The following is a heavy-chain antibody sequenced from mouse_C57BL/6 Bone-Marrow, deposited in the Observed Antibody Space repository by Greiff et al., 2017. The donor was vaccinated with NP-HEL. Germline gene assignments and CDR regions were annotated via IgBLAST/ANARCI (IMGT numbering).Heavy chain of an antibody. V-gene: IGHV5-4*01. CDR3: ARELGTVDY. D-gene: IGHD4-1*01. Sequence: EVKLMESGGGLVKPGGSLKLSCAASGFTFSSYAMSWVRQTPEKRLEWVATISDGGSYTYYPDNVKGRFTISRDNAKNSLYLQMSHLKSEDTAMYYCARELGTVDYWGQGTTLTVSS. CDR1: GFTFSSYA. CDR2: ISDGGSYT. J-gene: IGHJ2*01.